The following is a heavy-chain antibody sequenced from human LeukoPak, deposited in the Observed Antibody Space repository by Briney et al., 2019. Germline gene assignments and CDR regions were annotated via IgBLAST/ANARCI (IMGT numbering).Heavy chain of an antibody. J-gene: IGHJ4*02. CDR3: ARGSVRYYFDY. Sequence: GGSLRLSCAASGFTFDDYAMHWVRQAPGKGLEWVSGISWNSGSIGYADSVKGRFTISRDNAKNSLYLQMNSLRAEDTAVYYCARGSVRYYFDYWGQGTLVTVSS. CDR2: ISWNSGSI. CDR1: GFTFDDYA. V-gene: IGHV3-9*01.